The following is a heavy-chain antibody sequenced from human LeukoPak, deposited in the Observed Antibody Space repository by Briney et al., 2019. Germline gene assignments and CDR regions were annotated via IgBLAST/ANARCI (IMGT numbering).Heavy chain of an antibody. D-gene: IGHD2-8*02. CDR3: VRGLVVDY. V-gene: IGHV3-48*01. CDR1: GFTFSSYS. J-gene: IGHJ4*01. Sequence: GGSLRLSCTASGFTFSSYSMNWVRQAPGKGLEWISYISSSSSTIYYADSVKGRFTISRDNAKNSLYLQMNSLRAEDTAVYYCVRGLVVDYWGHGSLVSVSS. CDR2: ISSSSSTI.